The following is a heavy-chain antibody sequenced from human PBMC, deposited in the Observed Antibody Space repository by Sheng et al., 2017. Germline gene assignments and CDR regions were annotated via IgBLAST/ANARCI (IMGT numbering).Heavy chain of an antibody. CDR1: GGTFSSYA. Sequence: QVQLVQSGAEVKKPGSSVKVSCKASGGTFSSYAISWVRQAPGQGLEWMGGIIPILGIANYAQKFQGRVTITADKSTSTAYMELSSLRSEDTAVYYCARSGNVDFWSGYYYYYYMDVWGKGTTVTVSS. CDR2: IIPILGIA. CDR3: ARSGNVDFWSGYYYYYYMDV. J-gene: IGHJ6*03. V-gene: IGHV1-69*04. D-gene: IGHD3-3*01.